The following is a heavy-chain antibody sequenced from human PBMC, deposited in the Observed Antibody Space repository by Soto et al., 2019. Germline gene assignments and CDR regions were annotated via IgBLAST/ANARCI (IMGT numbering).Heavy chain of an antibody. D-gene: IGHD1-1*01. CDR3: ATHGAQLGPDAFDI. CDR1: GYTLTELP. CDR2: FDPEDGET. J-gene: IGHJ3*02. V-gene: IGHV1-24*01. Sequence: ASVKVSCKVSGYTLTELPMHWVRQAPGKGLEWMGGFDPEDGETIYAQKFQGRVTMTEDTSTDTAYMELSSLRSEDTAVYYCATHGAQLGPDAFDIWGQGTMVTVSS.